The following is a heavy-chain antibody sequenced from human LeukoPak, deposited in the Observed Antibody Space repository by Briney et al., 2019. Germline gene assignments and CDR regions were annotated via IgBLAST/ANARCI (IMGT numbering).Heavy chain of an antibody. V-gene: IGHV4-4*09. CDR2: IYTSGST. Sequence: KASETLSLTCTVSGGSISSYYWSWIRQPPGKGLEWIGYIYTSGSTNYNPSLKSRVTMSVDTSKNQFSLKLSSVTAADTAVYYCARTYYDFWSGLQEFDPWGQGTLVNVSS. J-gene: IGHJ5*02. CDR1: GGSISSYY. CDR3: ARTYYDFWSGLQEFDP. D-gene: IGHD3-3*01.